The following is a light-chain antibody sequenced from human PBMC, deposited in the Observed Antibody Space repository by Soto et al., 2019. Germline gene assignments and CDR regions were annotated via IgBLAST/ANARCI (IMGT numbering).Light chain of an antibody. CDR1: SSDVGGYNH. J-gene: IGLJ2*01. CDR2: DVS. Sequence: QSALTQPRSVSGSPGQSVTISCTGTSSDVGGYNHVSWYQHHPGKAPKLMIYDVSKRPSGVPDRFSGSKSGNTASLTISGLQAEDEDAYYCCSYAGSYTVVFGGGTKLTVL. CDR3: CSYAGSYTVV. V-gene: IGLV2-11*01.